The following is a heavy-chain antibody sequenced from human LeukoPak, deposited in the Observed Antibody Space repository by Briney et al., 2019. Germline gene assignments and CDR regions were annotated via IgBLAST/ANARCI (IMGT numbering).Heavy chain of an antibody. CDR3: AKGVYSSSWDFDY. D-gene: IGHD6-13*01. J-gene: IGHJ4*02. V-gene: IGHV3-9*01. CDR1: GCTFNDYA. Sequence: PPGGCLRLSCAASGCTFNDYAMHWVRQAPGKGLEWVSGISWNSGSIGHADSVKGRFTISRDYAKNSLYLQMNSLRAEDTALYYCAKGVYSSSWDFDYWGQGTLVTVSS. CDR2: ISWNSGSI.